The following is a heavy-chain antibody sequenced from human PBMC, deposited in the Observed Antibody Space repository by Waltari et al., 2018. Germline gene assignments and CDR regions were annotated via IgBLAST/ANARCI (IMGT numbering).Heavy chain of an antibody. Sequence: EVQLVESGGGLVQPGGSLRLSCAASGFAFSIYAMPWVRQAPGKGLEYVSAISSNGVSTYYANSMKGRLSISRDNSKNTLYLQMGSLRAEDMAVYYCARSPDQPDSLDYYMDVWGKGTTVTVSS. CDR3: ARSPDQPDSLDYYMDV. D-gene: IGHD2-21*01. CDR2: ISSNGVST. CDR1: GFAFSIYA. V-gene: IGHV3-64*01. J-gene: IGHJ6*03.